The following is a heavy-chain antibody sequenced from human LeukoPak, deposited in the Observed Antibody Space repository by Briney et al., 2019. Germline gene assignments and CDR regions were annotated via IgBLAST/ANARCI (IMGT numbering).Heavy chain of an antibody. Sequence: PGGSLRLSCAASGFTFSSSWMSWVRQAPGEGLGWVANIRQDGNKKYYVDSVKGRFSISRDNAKKPLYLQMNSLRAEDTAVYYCARGRGVRGVISDYWGQGTLVTVCS. CDR1: GFTFSSSW. D-gene: IGHD3-10*01. V-gene: IGHV3-7*01. CDR3: ARGRGVRGVISDY. J-gene: IGHJ4*02. CDR2: IRQDGNKK.